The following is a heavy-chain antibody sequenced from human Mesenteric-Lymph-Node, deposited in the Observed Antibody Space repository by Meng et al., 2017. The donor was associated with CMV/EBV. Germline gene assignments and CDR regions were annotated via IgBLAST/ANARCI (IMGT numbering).Heavy chain of an antibody. V-gene: IGHV3-48*03. J-gene: IGHJ6*02. Sequence: GESLKISCAASGFTFTGYDMNWVRPVPGKGLEWVSYISASGSTIYYADSVRGRFTISRDNAKNSLYLQMNSLRAEDTALYYCARDIGGRGWYYGMDVWGQGTTVTVSS. CDR1: GFTFTGYD. CDR2: ISASGSTI. CDR3: ARDIGGRGWYYGMDV. D-gene: IGHD6-19*01.